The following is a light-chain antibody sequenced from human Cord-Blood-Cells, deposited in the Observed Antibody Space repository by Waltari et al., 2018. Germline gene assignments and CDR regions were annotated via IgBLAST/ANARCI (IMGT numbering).Light chain of an antibody. J-gene: IGLJ1*01. CDR3: ISYTSSSTYV. CDR2: DVS. Sequence: SALTQPASVSESPGRSCTISCTVTISDVGGYNYVSWYQQHPVKAPKLMIYDVSNRPSGFSNRFSRSKSGNTASLTISGLQAEDEADYYFISYTSSSTYVFGTGTKVTVL. CDR1: ISDVGGYNY. V-gene: IGLV2-14*03.